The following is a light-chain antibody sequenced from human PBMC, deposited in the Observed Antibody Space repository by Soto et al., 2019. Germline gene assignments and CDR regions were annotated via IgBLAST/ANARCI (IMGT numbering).Light chain of an antibody. J-gene: IGLJ3*02. CDR1: SNDIGFYKL. V-gene: IGLV2-23*01. CDR3: CSYATSDTLL. Sequence: QSALTQPASVSGSPGQSITISCTGTSNDIGFYKLVSWYHQYPGEAPKLILYAGTQRPSGLSNRFSGSMSGNTASLTISGLQAEDEGNYYCCSYATSDTLLFGGGTKLTVL. CDR2: AGT.